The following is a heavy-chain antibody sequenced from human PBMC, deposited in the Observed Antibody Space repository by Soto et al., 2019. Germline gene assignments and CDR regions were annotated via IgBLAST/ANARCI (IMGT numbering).Heavy chain of an antibody. CDR2: FDPEDGET. V-gene: IGHV1-24*01. CDR3: ATGTRTRVPYYYYYMDV. CDR1: GYTLTELS. J-gene: IGHJ6*03. Sequence: ASVKVSCKVSGYTLTELSMHWVRQAPGKGLEWMGGFDPEDGETIYAQKFQGRVTMTGDTSTDTAYMELSSLRSEDTAVYYCATGTRTRVPYYYYYMDVWGKGTTVTVSS. D-gene: IGHD2-15*01.